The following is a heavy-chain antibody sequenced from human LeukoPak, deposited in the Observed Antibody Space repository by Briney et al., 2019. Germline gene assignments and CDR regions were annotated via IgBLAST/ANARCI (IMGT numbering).Heavy chain of an antibody. CDR1: GYTFTSYD. Sequence: ASVKVSCKASGYTFTSYDINWVRQATGQGLEWMGWMNPNSGNTGYAQKFQGRVTIARNTSISTAYMELSSLRSEDTAVYYCARDHQLPLLGWFDPWGQGTLVTVSS. J-gene: IGHJ5*02. CDR2: MNPNSGNT. V-gene: IGHV1-8*03. CDR3: ARDHQLPLLGWFDP. D-gene: IGHD2-2*01.